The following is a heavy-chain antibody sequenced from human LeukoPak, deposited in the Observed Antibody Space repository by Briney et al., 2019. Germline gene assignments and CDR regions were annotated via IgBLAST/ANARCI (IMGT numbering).Heavy chain of an antibody. CDR1: GGTFSSYA. CDR3: AIAHSSGWYRGLGYFDY. J-gene: IGHJ4*02. D-gene: IGHD6-19*01. Sequence: SVKVSCKASGGTFSSYAISWVRQAPGQGLEWMGGIIPIFGTANYAQKFQGRATITTDESTSTAYMELSSLRSEDTAVYYCAIAHSSGWYRGLGYFDYWGQGTLVTVSS. CDR2: IIPIFGTA. V-gene: IGHV1-69*05.